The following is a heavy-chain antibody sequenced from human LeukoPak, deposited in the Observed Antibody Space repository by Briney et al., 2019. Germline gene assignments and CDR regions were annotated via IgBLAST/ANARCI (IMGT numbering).Heavy chain of an antibody. J-gene: IGHJ5*02. Sequence: GSLRLSCAASGFTFSDYGMHWVRQAPGKGLEWVAFIHYDGSNIFYADSVKGRFTISRDNSKNTLYLQMNSLRAEDTAVYYCAKVPTPYSSSSWFDPWGQGTLVTVSS. CDR2: IHYDGSNI. V-gene: IGHV3-30*02. CDR3: AKVPTPYSSSSWFDP. D-gene: IGHD6-13*01. CDR1: GFTFSDYG.